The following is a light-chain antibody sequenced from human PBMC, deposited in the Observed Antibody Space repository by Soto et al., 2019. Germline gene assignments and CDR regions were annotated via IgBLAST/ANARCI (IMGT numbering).Light chain of an antibody. CDR2: DAP. Sequence: DIQMTQSPSSVSASVGETVTITCRASHYIDRWLAWYQQKQGKAPKLLIYDAPRFRSGVPSTFSGSRSGTDFTLTITDLQPEDFATYYCQQAYSFPITFGQGTRLEMK. CDR3: QQAYSFPIT. V-gene: IGKV1-12*01. J-gene: IGKJ5*01. CDR1: HYIDRW.